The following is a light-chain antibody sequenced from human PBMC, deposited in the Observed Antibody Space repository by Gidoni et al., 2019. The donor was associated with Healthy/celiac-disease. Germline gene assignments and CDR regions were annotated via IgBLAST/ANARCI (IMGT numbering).Light chain of an antibody. V-gene: IGKV1-9*01. J-gene: IGKJ2*01. CDR2: AAS. Sequence: DIELAHSPSFLYAAVGDRVTITCRASQDISSYLAWYQQKPGKAPELLIYAASILQSGVPSRFSCRGSGTEFTLTISSLQPADFATYYCPQLNSYAFGQGTKVDSK. CDR1: QDISSY. CDR3: PQLNSYA.